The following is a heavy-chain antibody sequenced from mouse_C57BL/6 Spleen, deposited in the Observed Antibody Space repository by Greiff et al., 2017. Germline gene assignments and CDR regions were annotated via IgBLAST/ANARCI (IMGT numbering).Heavy chain of an antibody. CDR1: GFTFSDFY. CDR2: SRNKANDYTT. D-gene: IGHD2-3*01. V-gene: IGHV7-1*01. CDR3: ARDADGPFAY. J-gene: IGHJ3*01. Sequence: EVKLVESGGGLVQSGRSLRLSCATSGFTFSDFYMEWVRQAPGKGLEWIAASRNKANDYTTEYSASVKGRFIVSRDTSQSILSLQMNALRAEDTAIYYCARDADGPFAYWGQGTLVTVSA.